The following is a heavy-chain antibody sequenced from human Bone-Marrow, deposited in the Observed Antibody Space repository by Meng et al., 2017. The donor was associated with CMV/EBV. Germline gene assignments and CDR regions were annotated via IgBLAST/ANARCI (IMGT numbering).Heavy chain of an antibody. Sequence: GESLKISCAASGFTFSSYAMSWVRQAPGKGLEWVSIIYRGGRSTFYADSVKGRFTIFRDNSNNTLYLQMNSLRAEDTAVYFCARVLPTISGVVIRRRGFDPWGQGTLVTVSS. CDR3: ARVLPTISGVVIRRRGFDP. V-gene: IGHV3-23*03. CDR1: GFTFSSYA. CDR2: IYRGGRST. J-gene: IGHJ5*02. D-gene: IGHD3-3*01.